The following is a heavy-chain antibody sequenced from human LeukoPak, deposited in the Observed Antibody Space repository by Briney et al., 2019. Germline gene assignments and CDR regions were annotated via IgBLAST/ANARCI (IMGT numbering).Heavy chain of an antibody. CDR1: GGSLSGYY. D-gene: IGHD6-19*01. J-gene: IGHJ4*02. Sequence: PSETLSLTCSVSGGSLSGYYWSWIRQPPGKGLEWIAYIHYSGSTLYNPSLYSRVTISVDTSKNQFSLKVTSVRAADTAVYFCARHPNSGFGHWGQGTLVTVSS. V-gene: IGHV4-59*08. CDR3: ARHPNSGFGH. CDR2: IHYSGST.